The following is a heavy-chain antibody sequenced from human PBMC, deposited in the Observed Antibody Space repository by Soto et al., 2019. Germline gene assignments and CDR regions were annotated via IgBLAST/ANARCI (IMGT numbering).Heavy chain of an antibody. CDR3: AREDGWFGELFGFDY. J-gene: IGHJ4*02. CDR2: INAGNGNT. V-gene: IGHV1-3*01. Sequence: GASVKVSCKASGYTFTSYAMHWVRQAPGQRLEWMGWINAGNGNTKYSQKFQGRVTITRDTSASTAYMELSSLRSEDTAVYYCAREDGWFGELFGFDYWGQGTLVTVSS. D-gene: IGHD3-10*01. CDR1: GYTFTSYA.